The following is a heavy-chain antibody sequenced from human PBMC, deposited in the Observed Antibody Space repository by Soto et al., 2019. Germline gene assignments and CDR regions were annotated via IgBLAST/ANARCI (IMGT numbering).Heavy chain of an antibody. CDR3: AKAPYPLGLGFDY. CDR1: GFTFSSYG. V-gene: IGHV3-30*18. CDR2: ISYDGSNK. J-gene: IGHJ4*02. Sequence: GGSLRLSCAASGFTFSSYGMHWVRQAPGKGLEWVAVISYDGSNKYYADSVKGRFTISRDNSKNTLYLQMNSLRAEDTAVYYCAKAPYPLGLGFDYWGQGTLVTVSS. D-gene: IGHD3-10*01.